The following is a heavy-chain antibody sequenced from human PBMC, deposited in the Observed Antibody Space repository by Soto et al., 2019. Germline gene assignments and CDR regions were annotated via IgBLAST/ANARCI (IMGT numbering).Heavy chain of an antibody. D-gene: IGHD2-15*01. CDR1: GYTNTRYA. CDR2: INAGNGNT. CDR3: ASHAGADCSGGSCYSGY. V-gene: IGHV1-3*01. J-gene: IGHJ4*02. Sequence: ASVKVSCKASGYTNTRYAMHWVRQAPGQRLEWMGWINAGNGNTKYSQKFQGRVTITRDTSASTAYMELSSLRSEDTAVYYCASHAGADCSGGSCYSGYWGQGTLVTVSS.